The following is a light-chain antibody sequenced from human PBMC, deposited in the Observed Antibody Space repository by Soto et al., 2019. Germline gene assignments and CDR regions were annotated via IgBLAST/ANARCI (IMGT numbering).Light chain of an antibody. J-gene: IGKJ4*01. V-gene: IGKV1-12*01. Sequence: DLQMTQSPSSVSASVGDRVTITCRASQGISGWLAWYQQKPGKAPKLLIYAASTLETGVPSRFSGARSGTDFTLTISNLQPEDFATYYCQQATISQLTFGGGTKVEIK. CDR1: QGISGW. CDR2: AAS. CDR3: QQATISQLT.